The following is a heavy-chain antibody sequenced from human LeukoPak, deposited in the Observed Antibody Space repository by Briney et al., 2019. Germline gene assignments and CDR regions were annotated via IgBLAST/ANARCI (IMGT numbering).Heavy chain of an antibody. CDR1: GGSISSGSYY. V-gene: IGHV4-39*07. J-gene: IGHJ4*02. CDR2: INHSGST. Sequence: SQTLSLTFTVSGGSISSGSYYWSWLRQPPGKGLEWIGEINHSGSTNYNPSLKSRVTISVDTSKNQFSLKLSSVTAADTAVYYCARELRITMVRGVTPFDYWGQGTLVTVSS. CDR3: ARELRITMVRGVTPFDY. D-gene: IGHD3-10*01.